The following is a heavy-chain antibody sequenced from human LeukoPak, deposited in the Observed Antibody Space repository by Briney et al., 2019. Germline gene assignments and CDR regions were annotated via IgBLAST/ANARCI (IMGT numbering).Heavy chain of an antibody. J-gene: IGHJ4*02. Sequence: PGRSLRLSCAASGFTFSNYGMHWVRQAPGQGLEWVALIWFDGRNKFHADSVKGRFTISRDNSKNTLFLQMNSLRAEDTAVYYCAREWGPIAVSGGPGYWGQGALVTVSS. CDR2: IWFDGRNK. CDR3: AREWGPIAVSGGPGY. V-gene: IGHV3-33*01. CDR1: GFTFSNYG. D-gene: IGHD6-19*01.